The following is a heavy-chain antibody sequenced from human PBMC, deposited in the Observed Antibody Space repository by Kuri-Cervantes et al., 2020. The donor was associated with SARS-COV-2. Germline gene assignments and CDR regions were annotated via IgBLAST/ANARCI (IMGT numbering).Heavy chain of an antibody. V-gene: IGHV3-7*01. CDR1: GFISSSYW. CDR2: IKQDGSEK. D-gene: IGHD6-19*01. Sequence: GESLKISCAASGFISSSYWMSWVRQAPGKGLEWVANIKQDGSEKYYVDSVKGRFTISRDNAKKSLYLQMNSLRAEDTAVYYCARSSGSRIWFDYWGQGTLVTVSS. J-gene: IGHJ4*02. CDR3: ARSSGSRIWFDY.